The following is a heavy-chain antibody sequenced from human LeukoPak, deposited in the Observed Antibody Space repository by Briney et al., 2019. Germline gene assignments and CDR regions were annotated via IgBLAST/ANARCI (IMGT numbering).Heavy chain of an antibody. D-gene: IGHD1-14*01. V-gene: IGHV3-53*01. CDR2: LYSDGNT. CDR3: ARGVEPLAANTLAY. CDR1: GLTLIIND. Sequence: PGGSLRLSCAASGLTLIINDMTWVRQAPGKGLEWVSVLYSDGNTKYADSVQGRFTISRDNSKNTLYLEMNSLSPDDTAVYYCARGVEPLAANTLAYWGQGTLVTVSS. J-gene: IGHJ4*02.